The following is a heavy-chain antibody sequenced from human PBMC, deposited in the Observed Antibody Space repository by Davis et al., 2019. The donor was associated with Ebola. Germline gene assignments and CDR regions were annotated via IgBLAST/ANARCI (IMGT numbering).Heavy chain of an antibody. CDR2: ISSDGSNK. CDR1: AFSFTNHA. Sequence: PGGSLRLSCTASAFSFTNHAMHWVRQAPGKGLEWVAVISSDGSNKYYADSVKGRFTISRDNSKSTVYLHMDSLRPEDKAVYYCARTMSSSWYDRNYFQYYGMDVWGQGTTVTVSS. D-gene: IGHD6-13*01. V-gene: IGHV3-30*04. CDR3: ARTMSSSWYDRNYFQYYGMDV. J-gene: IGHJ6*02.